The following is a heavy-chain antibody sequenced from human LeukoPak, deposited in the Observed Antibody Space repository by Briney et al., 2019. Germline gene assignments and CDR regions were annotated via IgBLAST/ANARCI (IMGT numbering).Heavy chain of an antibody. CDR1: RLTFSSYW. D-gene: IGHD3-22*01. J-gene: IGHJ4*02. Sequence: GGSLRLSCVASRLTFSSYWMTWVRQAPGKGLEWVANIKEDGSDKYYVESVKGRFTISRDNAKNSLYLQMNSLRAEDTAVYYCAKEEEYYYDSSGYPDYWGQGTLVTVSS. CDR2: IKEDGSDK. CDR3: AKEEEYYYDSSGYPDY. V-gene: IGHV3-7*01.